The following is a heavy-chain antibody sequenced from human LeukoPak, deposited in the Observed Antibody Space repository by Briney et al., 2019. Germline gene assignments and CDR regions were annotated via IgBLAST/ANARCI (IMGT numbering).Heavy chain of an antibody. CDR1: GFTFSSYA. V-gene: IGHV3-23*01. D-gene: IGHD3-10*01. CDR3: AKRHYYGSGSYYN. J-gene: IGHJ4*02. CDR2: ISGSGGST. Sequence: GGSLRLSCAASGFTFSSYAMSWVRQAPGKGLEWVSAISGSGGSTYYADSVKGRFTISRDNSKSTLYLQMNSLRAEDTAVYYCAKRHYYGSGSYYNWGQGTLVNVSS.